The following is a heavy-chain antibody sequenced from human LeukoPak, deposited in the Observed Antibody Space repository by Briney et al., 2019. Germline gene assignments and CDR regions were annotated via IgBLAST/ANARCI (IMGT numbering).Heavy chain of an antibody. CDR1: GFTFSSYA. J-gene: IGHJ5*02. D-gene: IGHD3-22*01. CDR2: ISNSDGNT. Sequence: GGSLRLSCAASGFTFSSYAMSWVRQAPGKGLEWVSTISNSDGNTYYADSVKGRFTISRDNAKISLYLQMNSLRAKDTALYYCARDYYDSSGSSWFDPWGQGTLVTVSS. V-gene: IGHV3-23*01. CDR3: ARDYYDSSGSSWFDP.